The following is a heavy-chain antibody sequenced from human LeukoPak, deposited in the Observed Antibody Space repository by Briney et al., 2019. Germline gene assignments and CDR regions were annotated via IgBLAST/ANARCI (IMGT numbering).Heavy chain of an antibody. Sequence: GGALRLSCAASGFTFSSYGMSWVRQAPGKGLEWVSAISGSGGSTYYADSGKGRFTISRDNSKNTLYLQMNSLRAEDTAVYYCARRRRSVNGDPRDYFDYWGQGTLVTVSS. CDR2: ISGSGGST. V-gene: IGHV3-23*01. D-gene: IGHD4-17*01. CDR3: ARRRRSVNGDPRDYFDY. J-gene: IGHJ4*02. CDR1: GFTFSSYG.